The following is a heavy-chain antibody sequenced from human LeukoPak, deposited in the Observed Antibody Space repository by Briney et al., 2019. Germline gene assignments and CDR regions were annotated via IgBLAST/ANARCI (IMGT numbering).Heavy chain of an antibody. CDR2: INSDGSST. V-gene: IGHV3-74*01. J-gene: IGHJ6*04. CDR1: GFTFSSYW. CDR3: ARDRRLITIFGVVIISGMDV. D-gene: IGHD3-3*01. Sequence: PGGSLRLSRAASGFTFSSYWMHWVRQAPGKGLVWVSRINSDGSSTSYADSVKGRFTISRDNAKNTLYLQMNSLRAEDTAVYYCARDRRLITIFGVVIISGMDVWGKGTTVTVSS.